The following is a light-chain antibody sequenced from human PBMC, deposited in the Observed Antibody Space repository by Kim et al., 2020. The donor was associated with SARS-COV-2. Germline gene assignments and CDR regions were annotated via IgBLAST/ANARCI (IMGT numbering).Light chain of an antibody. CDR1: QSVSRIY. CDR3: QQYSNSLGT. Sequence: LSPGEGATRSCRASQSVSRIYLAWYQQRLGQAPRLLIYGTSTRATGIPARFSGSGSGTDFTLTISRLEPEDFAVYYCQQYSNSLGTFGQGTKLEI. V-gene: IGKV3-20*01. CDR2: GTS. J-gene: IGKJ2*02.